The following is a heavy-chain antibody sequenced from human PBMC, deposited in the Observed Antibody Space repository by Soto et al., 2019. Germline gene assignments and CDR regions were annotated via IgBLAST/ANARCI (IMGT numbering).Heavy chain of an antibody. CDR3: AKDDHISRYYFDY. CDR2: ISYDGSNK. Sequence: LRLSCAASGFTFSSYVMHWVRQAPGKGLEWVAVISYDGSNKYYADSVKGRFTISRDNSKNTLYLQMNSLRAEDTAVYYCAKDDHISRYYFDYWGQGTLVTVSS. D-gene: IGHD2-21*01. V-gene: IGHV3-30*18. J-gene: IGHJ4*02. CDR1: GFTFSSYV.